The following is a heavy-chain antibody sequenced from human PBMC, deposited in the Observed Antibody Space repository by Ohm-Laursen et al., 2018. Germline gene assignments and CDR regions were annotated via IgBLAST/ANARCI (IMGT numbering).Heavy chain of an antibody. V-gene: IGHV3-33*06. CDR1: GFTFSSYG. CDR2: IWYDGSNK. D-gene: IGHD6-19*01. CDR3: AKGPFIAVAGSNYFFDY. J-gene: IGHJ4*02. Sequence: SLRLSCAASGFTFSSYGMHWVRQAPGKGLEWVAVIWYDGSNKYYADSVEGRFTISRDNSKNTLYLQMNSLRAEDTAVYYCAKGPFIAVAGSNYFFDYWGQGTLVTVSS.